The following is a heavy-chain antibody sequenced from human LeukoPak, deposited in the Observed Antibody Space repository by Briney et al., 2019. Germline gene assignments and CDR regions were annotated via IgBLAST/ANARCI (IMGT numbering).Heavy chain of an antibody. CDR1: GFTFSTYV. Sequence: GGSLRLSCAASGFTFSTYVMTWVRQAPGKGLEWVSAISGSGGSTYYADSVKGRFTISRDNSKNTLYLQMSGLRAEDTAIYYCAKDGTWIQLRFDYWGQGTLVTVSS. CDR3: AKDGTWIQLRFDY. D-gene: IGHD5-18*01. V-gene: IGHV3-23*01. J-gene: IGHJ4*02. CDR2: ISGSGGST.